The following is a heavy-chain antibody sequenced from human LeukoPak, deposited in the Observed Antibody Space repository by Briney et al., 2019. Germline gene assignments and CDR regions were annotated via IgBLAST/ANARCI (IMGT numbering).Heavy chain of an antibody. CDR2: INPNSGGT. J-gene: IGHJ4*02. D-gene: IGHD3-10*02. CDR1: GYTFTSCG. Sequence: GASVKVSCKASGYTFTSCGISWVRQAPRQGLEWMGWINPNSGGTNYAQKFQGRVTMTRDTSISTAYMELSRLRSDDTAVYYCATGLSSFWWVLADYWGQGTLVTVSS. V-gene: IGHV1-2*02. CDR3: ATGLSSFWWVLADY.